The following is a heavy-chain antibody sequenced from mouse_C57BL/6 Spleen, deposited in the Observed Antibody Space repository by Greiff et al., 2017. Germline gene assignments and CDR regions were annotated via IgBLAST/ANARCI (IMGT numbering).Heavy chain of an antibody. CDR1: GYAFSSYW. J-gene: IGHJ2*01. CDR2: IYPGDGDT. CDR3: ASGTGTDFDY. Sequence: LQQSGASVKISCKASGYAFSSYWMNWVKQRPGKGLEWIGQIYPGDGDTNYNGKFKGKATLTADKSSSTAYMQLSSLTSEDSAVYFCASGTGTDFDYWGQGTTLTVSS. V-gene: IGHV1-80*01. D-gene: IGHD4-1*01.